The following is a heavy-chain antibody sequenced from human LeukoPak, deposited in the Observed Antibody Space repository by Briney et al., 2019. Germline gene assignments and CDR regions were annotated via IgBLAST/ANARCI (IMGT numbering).Heavy chain of an antibody. CDR2: ISSSGSTI. CDR1: GSTFSDYY. CDR3: AREGEVGLQSYYYYYYMDV. V-gene: IGHV3-11*01. D-gene: IGHD5-24*01. J-gene: IGHJ6*03. Sequence: PGGSLRLSCAASGSTFSDYYMSWIRLAPGKGLEWVSYISSSGSTIYYADSVKGRFTISRDNAKNSLYLQMNSLRAEDTAVYYCAREGEVGLQSYYYYYYMDVWGKGTTVTVSS.